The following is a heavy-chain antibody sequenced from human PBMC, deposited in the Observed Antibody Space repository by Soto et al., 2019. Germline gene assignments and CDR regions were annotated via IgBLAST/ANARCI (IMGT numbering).Heavy chain of an antibody. CDR1: GGTFSTSS. V-gene: IGHV1-69*01. D-gene: IGHD2-15*01. J-gene: IGHJ4*02. Sequence: QLQLVQSGTEVKEPGSSVKVSCKASGGTFSTSSFVWVRQGPGQGLEWRGGIIPIFTRTNFAQKFQGRVTFSADASTRTTYMELRSLTSEDTAIYYCARDVVRSTAGDSWGQGTLVTVSS. CDR2: IIPIFTRT. CDR3: ARDVVRSTAGDS.